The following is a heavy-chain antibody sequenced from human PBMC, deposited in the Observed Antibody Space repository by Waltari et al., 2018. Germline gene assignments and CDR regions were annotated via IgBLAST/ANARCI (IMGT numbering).Heavy chain of an antibody. V-gene: IGHV1-69*01. J-gene: IGHJ5*02. CDR2: IIPIFGTA. CDR1: GETFRSDH. Sequence: QVQLVQSGAEMKKSGAAVKISCKATGETFRSDHRNAVRQHRGQGLEWMGGIIPIFGTANYEQKFQGRVTITADESTSTAYMELSSLRSEDTAVYYCARGVYSSSWYDWFDPWGQGTLVTVSS. CDR3: ARGVYSSSWYDWFDP. D-gene: IGHD6-13*01.